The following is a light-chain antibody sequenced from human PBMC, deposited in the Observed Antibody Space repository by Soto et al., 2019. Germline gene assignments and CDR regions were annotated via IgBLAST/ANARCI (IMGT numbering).Light chain of an antibody. CDR3: SSYAGSNDVV. CDR1: SSDVGGYNY. CDR2: DVS. J-gene: IGLJ2*01. V-gene: IGLV2-8*01. Sequence: QSVLTQPPSASGSPGQSVTISCTGTSSDVGGYNYVSWYQQHPGKAPQLMIYDVSKRPSGVPDRFSGSKSGNTASLTVSGLQAEDEADYYCSSYAGSNDVVFGGGTKVTVL.